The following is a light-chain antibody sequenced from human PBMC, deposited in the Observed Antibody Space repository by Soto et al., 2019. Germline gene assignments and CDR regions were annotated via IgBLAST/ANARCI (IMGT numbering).Light chain of an antibody. CDR2: DVT. J-gene: IGLJ1*01. V-gene: IGLV2-14*03. Sequence: QSALTQPASVSGSPGQSIAISCTGTSSDVSAYNYVSWYQQHPGKAPKLLIYDVTNRPSGVSNRFSGSKSGNTASLTISGLQAEDEAEYYCTSYRSSTLFVFGTGTKLTVL. CDR1: SSDVSAYNY. CDR3: TSYRSSTLFV.